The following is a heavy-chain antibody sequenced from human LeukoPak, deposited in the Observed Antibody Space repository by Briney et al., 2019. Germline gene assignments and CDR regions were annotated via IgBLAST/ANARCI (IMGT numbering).Heavy chain of an antibody. CDR1: GFIFISHS. Sequence: GGALRLSCAASGFIFISHSMNWVRQAPGKGLEWVSSISSTSSYIYYADSVKSRFTISRDNAKNSLYLQMNSLRAEDTAVYYCARSSGWYHRGPDYYYYYMDVWGKGTTVTVS. D-gene: IGHD6-19*01. J-gene: IGHJ6*03. V-gene: IGHV3-21*01. CDR2: ISSTSSYI. CDR3: ARSSGWYHRGPDYYYYYMDV.